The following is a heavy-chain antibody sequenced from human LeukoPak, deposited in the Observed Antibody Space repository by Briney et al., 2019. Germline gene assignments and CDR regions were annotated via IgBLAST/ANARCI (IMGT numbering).Heavy chain of an antibody. Sequence: GGSLRLSCAASGFSFANHAMSWVRQTAGKGLEWVSAISGGGDITYYADSVKGRFTISKDNSKNTVYLQMSSLRVDDTAVYYCAKAASSSWPSYYYGMDVWGQGTTVTVSS. CDR1: GFSFANHA. D-gene: IGHD6-13*01. CDR2: ISGGGDIT. V-gene: IGHV3-23*01. CDR3: AKAASSSWPSYYYGMDV. J-gene: IGHJ6*02.